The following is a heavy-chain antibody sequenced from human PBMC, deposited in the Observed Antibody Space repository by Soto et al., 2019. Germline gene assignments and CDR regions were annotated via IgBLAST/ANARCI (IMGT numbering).Heavy chain of an antibody. Sequence: SETLSLTCTVSGGSISSGGSYWGWIRQPPGKGLEWIGYIYYSGNTILNPSLRSRVTLSVDTSKNQFSLNLCSVTAADTAVYYCVRYCSTTKCPFDYWGQGTLVTVYS. CDR3: VRYCSTTKCPFDY. V-gene: IGHV4-30-4*01. CDR1: GGSISSGGSY. CDR2: IYYSGNT. D-gene: IGHD2-2*01. J-gene: IGHJ4*02.